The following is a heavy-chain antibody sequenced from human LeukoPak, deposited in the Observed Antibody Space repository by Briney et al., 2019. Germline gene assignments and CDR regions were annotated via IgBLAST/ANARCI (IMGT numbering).Heavy chain of an antibody. J-gene: IGHJ5*02. D-gene: IGHD2-21*01. Sequence: SQTLSLTCAISGDSVSSNSAAWNWIRQSPSRGLEWQGRTYYRSKWYNDYAVSVKSRITINPDTSKNQFSLQLNSVTPEDTAVYYCARDVVKTVDVDRFDPWRQGTLVTVFS. CDR1: GDSVSSNSAA. CDR3: ARDVVKTVDVDRFDP. CDR2: TYYRSKWYN. V-gene: IGHV6-1*01.